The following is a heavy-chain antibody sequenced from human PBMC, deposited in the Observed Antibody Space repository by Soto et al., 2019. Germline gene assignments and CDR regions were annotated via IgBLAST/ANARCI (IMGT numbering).Heavy chain of an antibody. V-gene: IGHV5-51*01. CDR2: VYPSDSDV. J-gene: IGHJ6*02. D-gene: IGHD2-2*03. Sequence: GESLNISCQGTGYRFSSSWIGWVRQKPGKGLEWLGNVYPSDSDVRYSPAFQGQVTISADKSINTAYLQWNSLKASDTAMYYCTRHNGYCSSTSCYGMDVWGQGATVSV. CDR1: GYRFSSSW. CDR3: TRHNGYCSSTSCYGMDV.